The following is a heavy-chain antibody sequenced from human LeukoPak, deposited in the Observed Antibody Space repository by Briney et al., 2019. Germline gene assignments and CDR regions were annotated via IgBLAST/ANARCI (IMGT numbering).Heavy chain of an antibody. CDR1: GGSISSGDYY. J-gene: IGHJ4*02. CDR2: IYYSGST. Sequence: SETLSLTCTVSGGSISSGDYYWSWIRQPPGKGLEWIGYIYYSGSTYYNPSLKSRVTISVDTSKNQFSLKLSSVTAADTAVYSCARASNDYGDSMAVNYWGQGTLVTVSS. D-gene: IGHD4-17*01. CDR3: ARASNDYGDSMAVNY. V-gene: IGHV4-30-4*01.